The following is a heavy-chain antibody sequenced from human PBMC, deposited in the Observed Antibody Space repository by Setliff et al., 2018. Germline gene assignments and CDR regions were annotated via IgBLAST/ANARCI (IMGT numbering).Heavy chain of an antibody. CDR1: GYSISSGYC. V-gene: IGHV4-38-2*01. CDR3: AGQAHDLKGGTTLFYWFDP. J-gene: IGHJ5*02. D-gene: IGHD1-26*01. Sequence: SETLSLTCDVSGYSISSGYCWGWIRQPPGKGLEWIGSICHSGSTHYNPSLKSRVTISVDTSKNEFSLKVSSVTAADTAVYYCAGQAHDLKGGTTLFYWFDPWGQGTLVTVSS. CDR2: ICHSGST.